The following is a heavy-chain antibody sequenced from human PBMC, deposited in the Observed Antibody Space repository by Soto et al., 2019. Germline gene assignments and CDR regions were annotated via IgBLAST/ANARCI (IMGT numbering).Heavy chain of an antibody. D-gene: IGHD1-20*01. CDR1: GGSISSGGYY. J-gene: IGHJ4*02. CDR3: ASVTGTTFPIDY. V-gene: IGHV4-31*03. CDR2: IYYSGST. Sequence: PSETLSLTCTVSGGSISSGGYYWSWIRQHPGKGLEWIGYIYYSGSTYYNPSLTSRVTISVDTSKNQFSLKLSSVTAADTAVYYCASVTGTTFPIDYWGQGTLVTVSS.